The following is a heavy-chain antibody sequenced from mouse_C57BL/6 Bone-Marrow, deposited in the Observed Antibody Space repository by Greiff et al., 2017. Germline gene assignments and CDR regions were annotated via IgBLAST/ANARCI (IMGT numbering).Heavy chain of an antibody. V-gene: IGHV1-55*01. Sequence: QVQLQQPGAELVKPGASVKMSCKASGYTFTSYWITWVKQRPGQGLEWIGDIYPTSGRTNYNEKFKSKAILTVDTSSNTAYMQLSSLASEDSAVFYCASAGPLGRGVDYWGQGTTLTVSS. CDR3: ASAGPLGRGVDY. D-gene: IGHD4-1*01. J-gene: IGHJ2*01. CDR1: GYTFTSYW. CDR2: IYPTSGRT.